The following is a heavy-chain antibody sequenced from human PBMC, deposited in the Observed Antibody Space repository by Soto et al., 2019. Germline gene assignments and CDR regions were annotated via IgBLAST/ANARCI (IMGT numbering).Heavy chain of an antibody. CDR1: GFTFSSYG. Sequence: HLGGSLRLSCAASGFTFSSYGMHWVRQAPGKGLEWVAVIWYDGSNKYYADSEKGRFTISRDNSKNTLYLQMNSLRAEDTAVYYCARDPAAPHSRTYYYDSSGRTYGMDVWGQGTTVTVSS. CDR2: IWYDGSNK. J-gene: IGHJ6*02. V-gene: IGHV3-33*01. CDR3: ARDPAAPHSRTYYYDSSGRTYGMDV. D-gene: IGHD3-22*01.